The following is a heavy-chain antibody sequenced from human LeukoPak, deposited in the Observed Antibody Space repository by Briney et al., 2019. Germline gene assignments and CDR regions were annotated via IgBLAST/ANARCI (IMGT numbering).Heavy chain of an antibody. J-gene: IGHJ4*02. CDR1: GFTFSSYA. CDR3: AKDLAHGIAVPGSPGPLDY. V-gene: IGHV3-23*01. CDR2: ISSSGGST. Sequence: GGSLRLSCAASGFTFSSYAMSWVRQALGKGLEWVSAISSSGGSTYYADSVKGRFTIFRDNSKNTLYLQMNSLRAEDTAAYYCAKDLAHGIAVPGSPGPLDYWGQGTLVTVSS. D-gene: IGHD6-19*01.